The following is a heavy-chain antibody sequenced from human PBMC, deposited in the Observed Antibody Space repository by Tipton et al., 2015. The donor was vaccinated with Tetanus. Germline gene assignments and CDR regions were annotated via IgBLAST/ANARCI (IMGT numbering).Heavy chain of an antibody. CDR3: ASTMIVVDDAFDI. D-gene: IGHD3-22*01. CDR2: IYHSGST. J-gene: IGHJ3*02. Sequence: TLSLTCAVSGYSISSGYYWGWIRQPPGKGLEWIGSIYHSGSTYYNPSLKSRVTISVDTSKNQFSRKLSSVTAADTAVYYCASTMIVVDDAFDIWGQGTMVTVSS. V-gene: IGHV4-38-2*01. CDR1: GYSISSGYY.